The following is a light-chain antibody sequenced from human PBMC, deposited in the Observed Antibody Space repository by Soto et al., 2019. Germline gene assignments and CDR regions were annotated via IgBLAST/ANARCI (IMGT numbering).Light chain of an antibody. J-gene: IGLJ7*01. V-gene: IGLV2-23*01. CDR1: SSDIGTYNL. CDR2: EGI. CDR3: CSFAGIGTDNFV. Sequence: QSALTQPASVSGSPGQSITISCTGTSSDIGTYNLVSWYQHYPGKAPKLMIYEGIQRPSGVSNRFSGSKSGNTAFLTISGLQAEDDAGYYCCSFAGIGTDNFVFGSGTQLTVL.